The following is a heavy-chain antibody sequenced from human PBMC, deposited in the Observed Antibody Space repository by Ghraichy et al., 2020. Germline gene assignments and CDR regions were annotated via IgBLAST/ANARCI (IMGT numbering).Heavy chain of an antibody. V-gene: IGHV3-7*03. CDR3: VTLGQEEYYGSGSHYGY. CDR1: GFTFSNYW. Sequence: GGSLRLSCAASGFTFSNYWMSWVRQSPGKGLEWVANINKDGSGKYSVDSGTGRCTISRDNAKNSLYLQMNSLKSEDTAVYFCVTLGQEEYYGSGSHYGYWGQGTRVTVSS. CDR2: INKDGSGK. J-gene: IGHJ4*02. D-gene: IGHD3-10*01.